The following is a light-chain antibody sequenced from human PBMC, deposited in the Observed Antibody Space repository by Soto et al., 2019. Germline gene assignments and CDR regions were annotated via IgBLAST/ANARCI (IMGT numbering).Light chain of an antibody. V-gene: IGKV3-15*01. CDR3: QQDDIWPRT. CDR1: QSVVTN. CDR2: GES. J-gene: IGKJ1*01. Sequence: EIVMTQSPATLSVSPGERATLSCRASQSVVTNLAWYRQKPGQAPRLLIFGESTRATGIPARFSGGGSGTEFTFTITSLQSEDFAVYYCQQDDIWPRTFGQGTKVEIK.